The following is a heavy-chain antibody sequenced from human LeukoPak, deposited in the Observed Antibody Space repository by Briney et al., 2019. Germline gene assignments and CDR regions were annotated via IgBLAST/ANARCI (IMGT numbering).Heavy chain of an antibody. D-gene: IGHD3-10*01. J-gene: IGHJ4*02. CDR1: GGTFSSYA. Sequence: ASVKVSCKASGGTFSSYAISWVRQAPGQGLEWMGGIIPIFGTANYAQKFQGRVTITAGESTSTAYMELSSLRSEDTAVYYCARDGAHYGSGSYLDYWGQGTLVTVSS. CDR2: IIPIFGTA. CDR3: ARDGAHYGSGSYLDY. V-gene: IGHV1-69*13.